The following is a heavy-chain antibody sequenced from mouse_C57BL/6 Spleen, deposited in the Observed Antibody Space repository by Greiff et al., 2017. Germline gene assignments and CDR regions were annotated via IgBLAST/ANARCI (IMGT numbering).Heavy chain of an antibody. CDR3: ARGYGSSQAWFAY. D-gene: IGHD1-1*01. CDR1: GFTFSDYY. J-gene: IGHJ3*01. CDR2: INYDGSST. Sequence: EVQLVESEGGLVQPGSSMKLSCTASGFTFSDYYMAWVRQVPEKGLEWVANINYDGSSTYYLDSLKSRFIISRDNAKNILYLQMSSLKSEDTATYYCARGYGSSQAWFAYWGQGTLVTVSA. V-gene: IGHV5-16*01.